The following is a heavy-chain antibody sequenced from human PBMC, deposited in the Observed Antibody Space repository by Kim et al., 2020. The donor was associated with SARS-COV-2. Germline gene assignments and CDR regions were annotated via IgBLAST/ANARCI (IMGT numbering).Heavy chain of an antibody. J-gene: IGHJ3*02. D-gene: IGHD3-22*01. CDR1: GYSFTSYW. V-gene: IGHV5-51*01. Sequence: GESLKISCKGSGYSFTSYWIGWVRQMPGKGLEWMGIIYPGDSDTRYSPSFQGQVTISADKSISTAYLQWSSLKASDTAMYYCARLQGRNQGLALTYYYDSSGYYSGRDGAFDIWGQGTMVTVSS. CDR2: IYPGDSDT. CDR3: ARLQGRNQGLALTYYYDSSGYYSGRDGAFDI.